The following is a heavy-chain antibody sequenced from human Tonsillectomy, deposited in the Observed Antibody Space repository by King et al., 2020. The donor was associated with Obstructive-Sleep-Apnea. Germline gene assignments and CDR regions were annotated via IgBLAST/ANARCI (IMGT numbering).Heavy chain of an antibody. CDR1: GYTFTGYY. D-gene: IGHD1-26*01. CDR3: AGGGGGRDLLLLYYFDY. CDR2: INPNSGDT. V-gene: IGHV1-2*02. Sequence: VQLVQSGAEVRKPGASVRVSCKASGYTFTGYYIHWVRQAPGQGLEWLGWINPNSGDTNYAQKFQGRVTMARDTSISTAYMELSILRSDDTAVYYWAGGGGGRDLLLLYYFDYWGQGTLVTVSS. J-gene: IGHJ4*02.